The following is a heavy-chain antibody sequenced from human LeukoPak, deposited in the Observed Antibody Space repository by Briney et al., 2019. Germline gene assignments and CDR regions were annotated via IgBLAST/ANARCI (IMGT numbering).Heavy chain of an antibody. CDR1: GVSISSGGFS. D-gene: IGHD6-19*01. Sequence: SQTLSLTCVVSGVSISSGGFSWSWIRQPPGKGLEWIGYIYHSGSTYYNPSLKSRVTISVDTSKNQFSLKLSSVTAADTAVYYCARHPSVAGTKGGFDHWGQGTLVTVSS. J-gene: IGHJ4*02. V-gene: IGHV4-30-2*01. CDR2: IYHSGST. CDR3: ARHPSVAGTKGGFDH.